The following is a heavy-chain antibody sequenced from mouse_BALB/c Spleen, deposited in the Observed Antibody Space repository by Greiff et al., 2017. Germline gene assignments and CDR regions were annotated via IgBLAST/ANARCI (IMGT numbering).Heavy chain of an antibody. CDR1: GYSITSGYY. V-gene: IGHV3-6*02. D-gene: IGHD1-2*01. Sequence: EVKLQESGPGLVKPSQSLSLTCSVTGYSITSGYYWNWIRQFPGNKLEWMGYISYDGSNNYNPSLKNRISITRDTSKNQFFLKLNSVTTEDTATYYCAREDYGYLYAMDYWGQGTSVTVSS. J-gene: IGHJ4*01. CDR2: ISYDGSN. CDR3: AREDYGYLYAMDY.